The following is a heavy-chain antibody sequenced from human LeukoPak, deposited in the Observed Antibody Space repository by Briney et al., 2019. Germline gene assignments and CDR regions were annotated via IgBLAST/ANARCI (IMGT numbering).Heavy chain of an antibody. CDR1: GYTFTSYY. CDR3: ARRRGSRYYYYYMDV. J-gene: IGHJ6*03. CDR2: INPSGGST. V-gene: IGHV1-46*01. Sequence: ASVKVSCKASGYTFTSYYMHWVRQAPGQGLEWMGIINPSGGSTSYAQKFQGRVTMTRDTSTSTVYMELSSLRSEDTAVYYCARRRGSRYYYYYMDVWGKGTTVTVSS.